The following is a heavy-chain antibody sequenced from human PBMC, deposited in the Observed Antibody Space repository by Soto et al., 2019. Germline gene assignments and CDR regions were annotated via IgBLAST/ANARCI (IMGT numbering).Heavy chain of an antibody. CDR3: ARGHYYDSSVEKNWFDP. Sequence: SETLSLTCAVYGGSFSGYYWNWIRQPPGKGLEWIGEINHRGSTNYNPSLKTRVTISVDTSKNQFSLKLSSVTAADTAVYYCARGHYYDSSVEKNWFDPWGQGTLVTVSS. CDR1: GGSFSGYY. V-gene: IGHV4-34*01. J-gene: IGHJ5*02. D-gene: IGHD3-22*01. CDR2: INHRGST.